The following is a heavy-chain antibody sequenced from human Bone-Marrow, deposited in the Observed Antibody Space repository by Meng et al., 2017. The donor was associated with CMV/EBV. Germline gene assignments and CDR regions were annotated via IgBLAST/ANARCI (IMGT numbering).Heavy chain of an antibody. V-gene: IGHV1-8*03. Sequence: SVKVSCKASGYTFTSYDINWVRQATGQGLEWMGWMNPNSGNTGYAQKFQGRVTITRNTPISTAYMELSSLRSEDTAVYYCAKPPLIGRVIEPRGYFDYWGQGTLVTVSS. CDR1: GYTFTSYD. CDR2: MNPNSGNT. D-gene: IGHD3/OR15-3a*01. CDR3: AKPPLIGRVIEPRGYFDY. J-gene: IGHJ4*02.